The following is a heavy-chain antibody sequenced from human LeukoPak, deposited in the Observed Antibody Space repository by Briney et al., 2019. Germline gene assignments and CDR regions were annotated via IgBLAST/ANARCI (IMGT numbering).Heavy chain of an antibody. CDR1: GGSISSYY. CDR2: IYYSGGT. CDR3: ARHKSGYDYYYGMDV. J-gene: IGHJ6*02. Sequence: SETLSLTCTVSGGSISSYYWSWIRQPPGKGLEWIGYIYYSGGTSYNPSLKSRGTISVDTSKNQFSLKLSSVTAADTAVYYCARHKSGYDYYYGMDVWGQGTTVTVSS. D-gene: IGHD5-12*01. V-gene: IGHV4-59*08.